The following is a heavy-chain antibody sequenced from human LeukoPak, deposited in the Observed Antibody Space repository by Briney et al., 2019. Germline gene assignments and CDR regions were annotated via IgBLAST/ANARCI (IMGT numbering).Heavy chain of an antibody. V-gene: IGHV3-15*01. D-gene: IGHD3-3*01. Sequence: PGGSLRLSCAAPGFMSHDDAIHWVRQAPGKGLEWVGRIKSKPDGGTTDYAAPVKGRFTISRDDSKDTLYLQMNSLKTEDTAVYYCAVNQGEWNLNYWGQGTLVTVSS. CDR1: GFMSHDDA. CDR2: IKSKPDGGTT. CDR3: AVNQGEWNLNY. J-gene: IGHJ4*02.